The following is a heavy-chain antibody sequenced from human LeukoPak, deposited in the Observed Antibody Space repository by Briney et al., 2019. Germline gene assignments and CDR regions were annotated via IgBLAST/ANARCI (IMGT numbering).Heavy chain of an antibody. J-gene: IGHJ4*02. D-gene: IGHD6-19*01. CDR1: GGTFSSFL. CDR3: ARQIRGWSADY. CDR2: IILIFGTV. Sequence: SVKVSCKASGGTFSSFLITWVRQAPGQGLEWMGGIILIFGTVTYAQKFQGRVTITADESTSTAYMELSSLRSEDTAVYYCARQIRGWSADYWGQGTLVTVSS. V-gene: IGHV1-69*01.